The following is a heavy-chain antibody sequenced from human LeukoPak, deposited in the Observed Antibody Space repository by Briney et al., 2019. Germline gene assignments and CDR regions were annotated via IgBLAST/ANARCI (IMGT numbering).Heavy chain of an antibody. V-gene: IGHV3-21*04. CDR2: ISGSGTYI. CDR3: ASEYQKDAFDI. Sequence: GGSLRLSCVASGFTFSNYNMNWVRQAPGKGLEWVSSISGSGTYIYYADSLKGRFTISRDNAKNSLYLQMNSLRADDTAVYYCASEYQKDAFDIWGQGTMVTVSS. J-gene: IGHJ3*02. CDR1: GFTFSNYN.